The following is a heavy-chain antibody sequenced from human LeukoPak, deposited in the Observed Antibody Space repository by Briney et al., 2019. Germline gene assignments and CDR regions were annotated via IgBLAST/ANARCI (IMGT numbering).Heavy chain of an antibody. CDR2: IYYSGST. D-gene: IGHD5-24*01. Sequence: SETLSLTCTVSGGSISSYYWSWIRQPPGKGLEWIGYIYYSGSTNYNPSLKSRVTISVDTSKNQFSLKLSSVTAADTAVYYCALETLGYFDYWGQGTLVTVSS. V-gene: IGHV4-59*08. CDR1: GGSISSYY. CDR3: ALETLGYFDY. J-gene: IGHJ4*02.